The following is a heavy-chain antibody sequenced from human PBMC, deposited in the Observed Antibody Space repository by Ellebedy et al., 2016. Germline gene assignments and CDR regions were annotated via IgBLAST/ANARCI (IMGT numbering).Heavy chain of an antibody. CDR1: AASFTSYY. Sequence: SETLSLXCNVSAASFTSYYWSWIRQPPGKGLEWIGHISYSGSTDYNPSLKSRVTTSLDMSKNQFSLRLTSVTAADTAVYYCAREGRPNITTSGTRAFDIWGQGTMVTVSS. CDR2: ISYSGST. CDR3: AREGRPNITTSGTRAFDI. J-gene: IGHJ3*02. V-gene: IGHV4-59*13. D-gene: IGHD6-13*01.